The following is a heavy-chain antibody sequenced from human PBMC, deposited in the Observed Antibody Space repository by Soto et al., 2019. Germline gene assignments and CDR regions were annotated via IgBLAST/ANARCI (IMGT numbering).Heavy chain of an antibody. CDR1: GFIFSIAW. CDR3: TPNADFDY. CDR2: IKGKVDGGTR. J-gene: IGHJ4*02. Sequence: GGSLRLSCAASGFIFSIAWSNWVRQAPGKGLEWVGRIKGKVDGGTRDYSAPVKGRFTISRDDSKNTVFLQMDSLKTEDTAMYYCTPNADFDYWGQGTLVTVS. V-gene: IGHV3-15*07.